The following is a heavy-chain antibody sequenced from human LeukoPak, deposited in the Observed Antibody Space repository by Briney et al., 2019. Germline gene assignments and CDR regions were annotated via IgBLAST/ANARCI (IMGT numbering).Heavy chain of an antibody. CDR2: IYYSGST. J-gene: IGHJ4*02. V-gene: IGHV4-59*01. CDR1: GGSISSYY. Sequence: SVTLSLTCTVSGGSISSYYWSWIRQPPGKGLEWIGYIYYSGSTNYNPSLKSRVTISVDTSKNQFSLKLSSVTAADTAVYYCARAWGNSRYFDYWGQGTLVTVSS. CDR3: ARAWGNSRYFDY. D-gene: IGHD4-23*01.